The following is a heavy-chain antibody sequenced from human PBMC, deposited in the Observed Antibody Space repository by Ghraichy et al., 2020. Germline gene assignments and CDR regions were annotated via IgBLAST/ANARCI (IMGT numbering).Heavy chain of an antibody. V-gene: IGHV3-23*01. CDR1: GFTFSSYA. CDR3: AKCFVGSSGYYGFDY. CDR2: ISGSGGST. J-gene: IGHJ4*02. D-gene: IGHD3-22*01. Sequence: GGSLRLSCAASGFTFSSYAMSWVRQAPGKGLEWVSAISGSGGSTYYADSVKGRFTISRDNSKNTLYLQMNSLRAEDTAVYYCAKCFVGSSGYYGFDYWGQGTLVTVSS.